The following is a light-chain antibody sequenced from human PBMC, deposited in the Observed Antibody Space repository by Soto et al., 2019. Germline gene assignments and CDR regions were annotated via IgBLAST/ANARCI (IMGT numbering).Light chain of an antibody. J-gene: IGKJ4*01. CDR1: QSVSSTY. CDR3: QQYDRSPLT. CDR2: GAS. V-gene: IGKV3-20*01. Sequence: EIVLTQSPGTLSLSPGERATLSCRASQSVSSTYLAWYQQKPGQAPRLLIYGASSRATGIPDWFSGSGSGTDFTLTINRLEPEDFAVYYCQQYDRSPLTFGGGPKVEIK.